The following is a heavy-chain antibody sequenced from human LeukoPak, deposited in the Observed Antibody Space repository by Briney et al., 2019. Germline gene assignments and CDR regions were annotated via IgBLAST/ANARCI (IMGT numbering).Heavy chain of an antibody. CDR3: AGMVSEATFDY. J-gene: IGHJ4*02. Sequence: SETLSLTCTVSGGSISSSSYYWGWIRQPPGKGLEWIGNINYSGSTYYNSSLNSRVTISIDTSKNQFSLKLSSVTAADTAVYYCAGMVSEATFDYWGQGTLVTVSS. CDR1: GGSISSSSYY. CDR2: INYSGST. D-gene: IGHD6-25*01. V-gene: IGHV4-39*07.